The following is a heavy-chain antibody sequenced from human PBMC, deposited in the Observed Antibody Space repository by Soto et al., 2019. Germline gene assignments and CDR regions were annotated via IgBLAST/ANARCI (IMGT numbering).Heavy chain of an antibody. J-gene: IGHJ3*02. Sequence: EVQLVESGGGLVHPGGSLRLSCAASGFTFSSYWMDWVRQAPGKGLVWVSRINRDGSSTRYADSVKGRFTISRDNAKHTLYLQMNSLRAEDTAVYYCAGWGTVKYTDAFDIWGQGTMVTVSS. CDR2: INRDGSST. CDR3: AGWGTVKYTDAFDI. D-gene: IGHD7-27*01. CDR1: GFTFSSYW. V-gene: IGHV3-74*01.